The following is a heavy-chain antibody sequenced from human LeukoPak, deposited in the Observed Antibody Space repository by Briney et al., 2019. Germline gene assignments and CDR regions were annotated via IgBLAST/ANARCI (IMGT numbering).Heavy chain of an antibody. Sequence: SLRLSCAASGFTFDDYAMHWVRQAPGKGLEWVSGISWNSGSIGYADSVKGRFTISRDNAKNSLYLQMNSLRAEDTALYYCAKVAGRVYSSSLIDYWGQGTLVTVSS. V-gene: IGHV3-9*01. CDR3: AKVAGRVYSSSLIDY. CDR2: ISWNSGSI. CDR1: GFTFDDYA. J-gene: IGHJ4*02. D-gene: IGHD6-13*01.